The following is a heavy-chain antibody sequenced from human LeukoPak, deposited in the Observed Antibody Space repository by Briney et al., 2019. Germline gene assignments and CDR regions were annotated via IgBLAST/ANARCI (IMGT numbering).Heavy chain of an antibody. V-gene: IGHV1-2*02. D-gene: IGHD3-9*01. CDR2: INPKSGVT. CDR1: GYTFTGYY. J-gene: IGHJ4*02. Sequence: ASVKVSCKASGYTFTGYYIHWVRQAPGQGLQWMGWINPKSGVTNYAQKFQGRVTMTRNTSISTAYMELSRLRSDDTAVYYCARDRAVLRYFGPFDYWGQGTLVTVSS. CDR3: ARDRAVLRYFGPFDY.